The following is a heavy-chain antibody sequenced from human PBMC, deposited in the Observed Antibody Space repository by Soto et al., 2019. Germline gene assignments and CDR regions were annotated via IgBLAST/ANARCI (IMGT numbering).Heavy chain of an antibody. CDR2: VYYSWTT. Sequence: PETLSLTCSVSGGSVSDKTYYWSWIRQPQGQRLEWIGYVYYSWTTNYNPSLQSRVTISVDLSKNRFSLRLSSVTTADTSLYYCARTTAVPNTLRSRYFFDYWGQGTLVTASS. CDR3: ARTTAVPNTLRSRYFFDY. V-gene: IGHV4-61*01. CDR1: GGSVSDKTYY. J-gene: IGHJ4*02. D-gene: IGHD4-17*01.